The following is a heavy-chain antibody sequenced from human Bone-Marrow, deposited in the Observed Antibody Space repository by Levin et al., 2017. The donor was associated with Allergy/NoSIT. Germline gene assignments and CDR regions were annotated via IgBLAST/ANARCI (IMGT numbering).Heavy chain of an antibody. J-gene: IGHJ4*02. D-gene: IGHD6-6*01. CDR2: IYSGGST. Sequence: GGSLRLSCAASGFTVSSNYMSWVRQAPGKGLEWVSVIYSGGSTYYADSVKGRFTISRDNSKNTLYLQMNSLRAEDTAVYYCAREGGSSPWGYYFDYWGQGTLVTVSS. CDR1: GFTVSSNY. CDR3: AREGGSSPWGYYFDY. V-gene: IGHV3-66*01.